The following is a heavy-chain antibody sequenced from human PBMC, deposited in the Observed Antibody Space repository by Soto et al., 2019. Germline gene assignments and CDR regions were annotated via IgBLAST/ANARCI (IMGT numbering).Heavy chain of an antibody. D-gene: IGHD5-12*01. J-gene: IGHJ4*02. CDR1: GGSISSYY. V-gene: IGHV4-59*01. Sequence: QVQLQESDPGLVKPSETLSLTCTVSGGSISSYYWSWIRQPPGKGLEWIGYIYYSGSTNYNPSLKSRVTISVDTSKNQFSLKLSSVTAADTAVYYCARDDGSYWGQGTLVTVSS. CDR3: ARDDGSY. CDR2: IYYSGST.